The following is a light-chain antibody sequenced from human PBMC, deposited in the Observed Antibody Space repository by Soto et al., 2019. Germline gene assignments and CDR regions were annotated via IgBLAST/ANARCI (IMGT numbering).Light chain of an antibody. Sequence: TQPLAIASVCKRERATLSCRASQGIGDTLAWYQHKPGQTPRLLIYDTSTRATGVPARFSGSGSGTDFTLTISCLEPEDSAVYYCQHRRSWPITCGQGNDWRL. CDR1: QGIGDT. V-gene: IGKV3D-11*01. CDR3: QHRRSWPIT. J-gene: IGKJ5*01. CDR2: DTS.